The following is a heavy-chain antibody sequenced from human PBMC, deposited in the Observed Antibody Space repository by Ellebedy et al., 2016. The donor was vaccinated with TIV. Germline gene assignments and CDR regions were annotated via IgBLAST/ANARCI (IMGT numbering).Heavy chain of an antibody. CDR2: ISSYDSFK. D-gene: IGHD4-23*01. CDR3: LRADYAGNTESPRYYLRSHY. Sequence: GESLKISXAASGFTFSSHSLSWVRQAPGKGLEWVASISSYDSFKYYADSLKGRFTISKDATSNSLYLQMNDLRAEDTAVYYCLRADYAGNTESPRYYLRSHYWGQGTLVTVSS. J-gene: IGHJ4*02. V-gene: IGHV3-21*01. CDR1: GFTFSSHS.